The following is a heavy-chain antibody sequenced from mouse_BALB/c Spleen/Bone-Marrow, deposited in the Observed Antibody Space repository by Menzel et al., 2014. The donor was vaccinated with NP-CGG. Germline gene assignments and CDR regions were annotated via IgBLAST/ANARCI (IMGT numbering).Heavy chain of an antibody. Sequence: EVQLQQSGAELVKPGASVKLSCTASGFNIKDTYMHWVKQRPEQGLEWIERIDPANGNTKYDPKFQGKATITADTSSNTAYLQLSSLTSEDTAVYYCARYYYGYYFDYWGQGTTLTVSS. D-gene: IGHD1-2*01. J-gene: IGHJ2*01. CDR3: ARYYYGYYFDY. CDR2: IDPANGNT. V-gene: IGHV14-3*02. CDR1: GFNIKDTY.